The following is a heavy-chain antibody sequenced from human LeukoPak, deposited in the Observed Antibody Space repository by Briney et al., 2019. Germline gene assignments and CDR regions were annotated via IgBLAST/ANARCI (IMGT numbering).Heavy chain of an antibody. D-gene: IGHD3-9*01. J-gene: IGHJ4*02. CDR3: TTNQNYGILTGYYRYFDY. V-gene: IGHV3-15*01. CDR2: IKSKTDGGTT. Sequence: GGSLRLSCAASGFTFSNAWMSWVRQAPGKGLEWVGRIKSKTDGGTTEYAAPVKGRFTSLRNDTKNTLYLQMHSLNTEDTAVYYCTTNQNYGILTGYYRYFDYWGQGTLVTVSS. CDR1: GFTFSNAW.